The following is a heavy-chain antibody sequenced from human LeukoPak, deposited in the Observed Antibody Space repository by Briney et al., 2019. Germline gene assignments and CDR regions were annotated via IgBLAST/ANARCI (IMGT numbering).Heavy chain of an antibody. CDR1: GFTFSNYA. Sequence: GGSLRLSCAASGFTFSNYAMSWVRQAPGKGLEWVSSISGSETGTYYAGSVKGRFAISRDNSRHTLYLQMNSLRAEDTALYFCVKYGSQTSPFYLDYWGQGTLVTVSS. V-gene: IGHV3-23*01. CDR2: ISGSETGT. D-gene: IGHD3-10*01. CDR3: VKYGSQTSPFYLDY. J-gene: IGHJ4*02.